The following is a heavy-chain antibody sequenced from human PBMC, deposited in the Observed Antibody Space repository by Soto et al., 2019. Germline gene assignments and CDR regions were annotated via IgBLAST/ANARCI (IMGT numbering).Heavy chain of an antibody. V-gene: IGHV1-2*04. Sequence: QVKLVQSGAEVKKPGASVKVSCKASGYTFIDYYIHWLRQAPGQGLEWMGWVDPYSGDTNFAQKFQGWVTMTRDTSISIAYMELSRLRSNDTAVYYCARVRGTTGYTPFDFWGQGTLVTVSS. CDR2: VDPYSGDT. D-gene: IGHD3-9*01. CDR3: ARVRGTTGYTPFDF. CDR1: GYTFIDYY. J-gene: IGHJ4*02.